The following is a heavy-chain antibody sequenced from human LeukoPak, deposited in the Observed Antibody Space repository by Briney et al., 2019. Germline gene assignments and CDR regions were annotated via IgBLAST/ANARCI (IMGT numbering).Heavy chain of an antibody. D-gene: IGHD1-1*01. CDR3: ARDRNNWSHFGY. CDR2: IYSGGST. CDR1: GFTVSSNY. V-gene: IGHV3-66*01. J-gene: IGHJ4*02. Sequence: GGSLRLSCAASGFTVSSNYMSWVRQAPGKGLEWVSVIYSGGSTHYTGSVKGRFTISRDNSKNTLYLQMNSLRAEDTAVYYCARDRNNWSHFGYWGQGTLVTVSS.